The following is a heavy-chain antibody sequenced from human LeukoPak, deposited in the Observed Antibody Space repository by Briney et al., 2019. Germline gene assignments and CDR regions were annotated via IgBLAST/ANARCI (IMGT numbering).Heavy chain of an antibody. Sequence: SETLSLTCTVSGGSISSYYWSWIRQPPGKGLEWIGYIYYSGSTNYNPSLKSRDTISVDTSKNQFSLKLSSATAADTAVYYCARGENRPYDFWSGYYSYYFDYWGQGTLVTVSS. J-gene: IGHJ4*02. V-gene: IGHV4-59*01. CDR3: ARGENRPYDFWSGYYSYYFDY. CDR2: IYYSGST. CDR1: GGSISSYY. D-gene: IGHD3-3*01.